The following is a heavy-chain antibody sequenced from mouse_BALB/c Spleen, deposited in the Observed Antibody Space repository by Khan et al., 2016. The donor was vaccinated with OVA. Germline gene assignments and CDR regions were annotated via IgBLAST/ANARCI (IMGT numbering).Heavy chain of an antibody. CDR1: GYSITSDYA. CDR3: AKSVDYSYGYALDS. CDR2: ISSTGST. V-gene: IGHV3-2*02. Sequence: EVELVESGPGLVKPSQSLSLTCTVTGYSITSDYAWNWIRQFPGNKLEWLGYISSTGSTSYNPSLKSRISITRDTSKNQFFLQLKSVTTEDTATFYSAKSVDYSYGYALDSWGQGTSVTVSS. J-gene: IGHJ4*01. D-gene: IGHD2-12*01.